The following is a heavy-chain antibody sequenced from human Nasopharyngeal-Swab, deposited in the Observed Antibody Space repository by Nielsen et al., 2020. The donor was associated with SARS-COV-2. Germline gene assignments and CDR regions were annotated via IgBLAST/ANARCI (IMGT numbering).Heavy chain of an antibody. CDR1: GGSFSGYY. D-gene: IGHD2-15*01. V-gene: IGHV4-34*01. J-gene: IGHJ1*01. CDR3: ARGGWAVAATYAEYFQH. Sequence: SETLSLTCAVYGGSFSGYYWSWIRQPPGKGLEWIGEINHSGSTNYNPSLKSRVTISVDTSKNQFSLKLSSVTAADTAVYYCARGGWAVAATYAEYFQHWGQGTLVTVSS. CDR2: INHSGST.